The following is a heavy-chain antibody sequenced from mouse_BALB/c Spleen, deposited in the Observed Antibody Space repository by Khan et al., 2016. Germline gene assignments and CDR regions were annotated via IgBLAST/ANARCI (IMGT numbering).Heavy chain of an antibody. Sequence: EVQLQESGPGLVKPSQSLSLTCTVTGYSITSDYAWNWIRQFPGNKLEWMGYISYSGYTTYNPSLKSRISITRDTSKNQFFLQLNYVTTEDTATYYCAQGRRKAWFAYWGQGTLVTVSA. CDR3: AQGRRKAWFAY. V-gene: IGHV3-2*02. J-gene: IGHJ3*01. CDR2: ISYSGYT. CDR1: GYSITSDYA.